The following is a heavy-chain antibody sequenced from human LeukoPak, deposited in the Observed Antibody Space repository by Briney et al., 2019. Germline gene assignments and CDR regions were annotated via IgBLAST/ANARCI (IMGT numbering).Heavy chain of an antibody. J-gene: IGHJ2*01. CDR1: GFTFSNYA. CDR3: ATDGRWESSLQWGGYWYFGL. D-gene: IGHD3-16*01. V-gene: IGHV3-23*01. Sequence: GGSLRLSCAASGFTFSNYAMSWVRQAPGSGLEWVSTISDSGGSAYYADSVRGRFTISRHNSKNMLYLQMNSLRAGDTAIYYCATDGRWESSLQWGGYWYFGLWGRGTLVTVSS. CDR2: ISDSGGSA.